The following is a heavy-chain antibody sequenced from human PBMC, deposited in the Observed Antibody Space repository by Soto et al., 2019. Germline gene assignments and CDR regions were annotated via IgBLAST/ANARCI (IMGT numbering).Heavy chain of an antibody. Sequence: QVQLVESGGGVVQPGRSLRLSCEASGFTFSSYAMHWVRQAPGKGLEWVAVISYDGSNKYYADSVKGRFTIARDNSKKTLYLQMNSLRAEDTAVYYCACGAYTYYYCSGSPPSYWGQGTLVTVSS. V-gene: IGHV3-30-3*01. J-gene: IGHJ4*02. CDR1: GFTFSSYA. D-gene: IGHD3-10*01. CDR2: ISYDGSNK. CDR3: ACGAYTYYYCSGSPPSY.